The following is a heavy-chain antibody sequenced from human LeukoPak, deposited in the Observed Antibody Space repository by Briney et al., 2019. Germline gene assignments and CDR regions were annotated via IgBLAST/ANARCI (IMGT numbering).Heavy chain of an antibody. Sequence: GGSLRLSCAASGFTFSSYSMNWVRQAPGKGLEWVSYISSSSSTIYYADSVKGRFTISRDNAKNSLYLQMNSLRDEDTAVYYCARALVYDSRSPKDYWGQGTLVTVSS. CDR3: ARALVYDSRSPKDY. CDR1: GFTFSSYS. CDR2: ISSSSSTI. D-gene: IGHD3-22*01. V-gene: IGHV3-48*02. J-gene: IGHJ4*02.